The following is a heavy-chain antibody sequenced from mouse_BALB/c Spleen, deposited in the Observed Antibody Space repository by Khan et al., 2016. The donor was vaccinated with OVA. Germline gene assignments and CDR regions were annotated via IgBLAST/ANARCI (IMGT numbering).Heavy chain of an antibody. V-gene: IGHV3-2*02. CDR3: ARTARIKY. Sequence: EVQLQESGPGLVKPSQSLSLTCIVTGYSITSGYGWNWIRQFPGNKLEWMGYISFSGSTNYNPSLKSRISITRDTSKNQFFLQLNSVTTEDTATYYCARTARIKYWGQGTTLTVSS. J-gene: IGHJ2*01. D-gene: IGHD1-2*01. CDR1: GYSITSGYG. CDR2: ISFSGST.